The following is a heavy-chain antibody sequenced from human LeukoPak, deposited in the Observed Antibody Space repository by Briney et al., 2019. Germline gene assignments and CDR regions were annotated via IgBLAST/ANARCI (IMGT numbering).Heavy chain of an antibody. CDR2: INPNSGGT. J-gene: IGHJ4*02. CDR1: GYTFTGYY. Sequence: ASVKVSCKASGYTFTGYYMHWVRQAPGQGLEWMGWINPNSGGTNYAQKFQGRVTTTRDTSISTAYMELSRLRSDDTAVYYCARVGTMVRGTKFPLDYWGQGTLVTVSS. D-gene: IGHD3-10*01. CDR3: ARVGTMVRGTKFPLDY. V-gene: IGHV1-2*02.